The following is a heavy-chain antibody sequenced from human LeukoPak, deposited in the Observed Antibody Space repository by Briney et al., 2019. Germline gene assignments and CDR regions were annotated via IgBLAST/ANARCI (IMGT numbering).Heavy chain of an antibody. CDR1: GYTFTDYF. J-gene: IGHJ6*03. CDR3: ARGPSITMVRGGQWYYYMDV. Sequence: GASVKVSCKASGYTFTDYFMHWVRQAPGQGLEWMGWINPNSVGTNYAQKFQGRVTMTRDTSTNTVYMGLSSLRSEDTAVYYCARGPSITMVRGGQWYYYMDVWGKGTTVTISS. CDR2: INPNSVGT. D-gene: IGHD3-10*01. V-gene: IGHV1-2*02.